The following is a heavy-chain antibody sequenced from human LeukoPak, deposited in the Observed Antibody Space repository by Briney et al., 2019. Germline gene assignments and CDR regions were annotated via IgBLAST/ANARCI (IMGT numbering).Heavy chain of an antibody. J-gene: IGHJ5*02. CDR3: ARAYSSSWYWNWFDP. CDR1: SGSISTSNYY. V-gene: IGHV4-39*07. Sequence: PSETLSLTCTVSSGSISTSNYYWGWVRQPPGKALEWIGNIFYSGSTYYSPSLKSRVTISLDTSRNQFSLKLSSVTAADTALYYCARAYSSSWYWNWFDPWGQGTLVTVSS. D-gene: IGHD6-13*01. CDR2: IFYSGST.